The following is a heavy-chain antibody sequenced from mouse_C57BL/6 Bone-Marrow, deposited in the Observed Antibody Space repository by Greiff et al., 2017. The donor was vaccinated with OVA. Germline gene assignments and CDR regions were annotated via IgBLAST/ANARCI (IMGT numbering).Heavy chain of an antibody. D-gene: IGHD2-3*01. V-gene: IGHV1-81*01. Sequence: QVHVKQSGAELARPGASVKLSCKASGYTFTSYGISWVKQRTGQGLEWIGEIYPRSGNTYYNEKFKGKATLTADKSSSTAYMELRSLTSEDSAVYFCASLYDPYAMDYWGQGTSVTVSS. CDR1: GYTFTSYG. CDR3: ASLYDPYAMDY. J-gene: IGHJ4*01. CDR2: IYPRSGNT.